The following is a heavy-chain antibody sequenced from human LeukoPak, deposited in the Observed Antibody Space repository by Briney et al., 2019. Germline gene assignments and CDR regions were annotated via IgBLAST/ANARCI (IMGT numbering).Heavy chain of an antibody. D-gene: IGHD2/OR15-2a*01. V-gene: IGHV3-21*03. CDR1: GFAFNTYS. J-gene: IGHJ4*02. Sequence: GGSLRLSCAASGFAFNTYSMNWVRQAPGKGLEWVSFIFSSSTYRYYTDSVKGRFTISRDNARNSLYLQMDNLRAEDTGVYYCARDFYDGFALDYWGQGTLVTVSS. CDR3: ARDFYDGFALDY. CDR2: IFSSSTYR.